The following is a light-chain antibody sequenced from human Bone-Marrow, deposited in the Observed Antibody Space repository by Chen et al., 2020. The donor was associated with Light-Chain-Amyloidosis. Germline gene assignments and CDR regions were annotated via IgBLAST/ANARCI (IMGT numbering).Light chain of an antibody. Sequence: NFMLTQPHSVSESPGKSVIISCTLSSGSIATNYVQWYQQRPGSSPTTVIYEDDQRPSGVPDRFSGSIDRSSNSASLTISGLKTEDEADYYCQSYQGSSQGVFGGGTKLTVL. CDR1: SGSIATNY. V-gene: IGLV6-57*01. CDR2: EDD. CDR3: QSYQGSSQGV. J-gene: IGLJ3*02.